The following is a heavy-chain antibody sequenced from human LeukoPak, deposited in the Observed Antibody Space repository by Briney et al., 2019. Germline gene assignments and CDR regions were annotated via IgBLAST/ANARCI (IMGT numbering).Heavy chain of an antibody. Sequence: GRSLRLSCAASGFTFSSSAMHWVRQAPDKGLEWVAVISYDGSNKYYADSVKGRFTTSRDNSKNTLYLQMDSLRADDTAVYYCARDRDSSGWYEGFDYWGQGTLVTVSS. CDR3: ARDRDSSGWYEGFDY. J-gene: IGHJ4*02. CDR2: ISYDGSNK. D-gene: IGHD6-19*01. CDR1: GFTFSSSA. V-gene: IGHV3-30-3*01.